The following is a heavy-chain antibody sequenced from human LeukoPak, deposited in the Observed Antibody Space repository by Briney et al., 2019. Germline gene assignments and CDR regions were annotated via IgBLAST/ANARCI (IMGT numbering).Heavy chain of an antibody. CDR1: GFTFSDYV. J-gene: IGHJ4*02. CDR2: ISGSGDDT. CDR3: AKDYSYYDFWHGYPSLFFDY. Sequence: PGGSLRLSCATSGFTFSDYVMTWVRQAPGKGLEWVSGISGSGDDTYYADSVKGRFTVSRDSSKNTVYLQMNSLRVEDTAVYYCAKDYSYYDFWHGYPSLFFDYWGQGTLVTVSS. D-gene: IGHD3-3*01. V-gene: IGHV3-23*01.